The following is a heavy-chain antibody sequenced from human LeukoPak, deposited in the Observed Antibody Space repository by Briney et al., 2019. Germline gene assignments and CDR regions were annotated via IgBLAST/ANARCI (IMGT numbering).Heavy chain of an antibody. CDR2: IYPGDSDT. CDR1: GYTFATQW. Sequence: GESLKISCKASGYTFATQWIGWVRQMPGKGLEWMGIIYPGDSDTRYSPSFQGQVTMSADKSISTAYLQWSSLKASDTAMYYCARPSPSAFDIWGQGTMVTVSS. CDR3: ARPSPSAFDI. J-gene: IGHJ3*02. V-gene: IGHV5-51*01.